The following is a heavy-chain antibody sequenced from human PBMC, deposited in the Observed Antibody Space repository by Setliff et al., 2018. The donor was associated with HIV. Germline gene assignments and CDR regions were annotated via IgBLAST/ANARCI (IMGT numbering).Heavy chain of an antibody. CDR2: ISSSSTYI. CDR1: GFTFSSYS. D-gene: IGHD1-20*01. J-gene: IGHJ6*03. CDR3: ARDYAYDWNAVMDA. Sequence: SGFTFSSYSMNWVRQAPGKGLEWVSSISSSSTYIYYADSVKGRFTISRDNAKNSLYLQMHSLRAEDTAVYYCARDYAYDWNAVMDAWGKGTTVTVSS. V-gene: IGHV3-21*01.